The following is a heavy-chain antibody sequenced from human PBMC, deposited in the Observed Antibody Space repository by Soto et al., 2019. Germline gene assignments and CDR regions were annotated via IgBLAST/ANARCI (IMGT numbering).Heavy chain of an antibody. CDR2: ISGSGDNT. V-gene: IGHV3-23*01. CDR1: GFTFSSYA. D-gene: IGHD2-15*01. Sequence: EVQLLESGGGLVQPGGSLRLSCAASGFTFSSYAMSWVRQAPGKGLVWVSAISGSGDNTFYVDSVKGRFTISRDNSKNTLFLQMNSLRAEDTAVYYCAKDTHTDIYGGSAWSFDLWGRGTLVTVSS. J-gene: IGHJ2*01. CDR3: AKDTHTDIYGGSAWSFDL.